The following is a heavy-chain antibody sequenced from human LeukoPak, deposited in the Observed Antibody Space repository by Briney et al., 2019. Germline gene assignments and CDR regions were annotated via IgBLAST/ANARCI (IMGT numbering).Heavy chain of an antibody. D-gene: IGHD3-22*01. CDR1: GGSISSYY. CDR2: IYTSGST. J-gene: IGHJ4*02. V-gene: IGHV4-4*07. Sequence: SETLSLTCTVSGGSISSYYWSWIRQPAGKGLEWIGRIYTSGSTNYNPSLKSRVTMSVDTSKNQFSLKLSSVTAADTAVYYCAGGFDYYDSSGLDYWGQGTLVTVSS. CDR3: AGGFDYYDSSGLDY.